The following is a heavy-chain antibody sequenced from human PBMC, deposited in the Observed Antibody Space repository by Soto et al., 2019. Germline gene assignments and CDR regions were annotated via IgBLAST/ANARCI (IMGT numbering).Heavy chain of an antibody. J-gene: IGHJ4*02. D-gene: IGHD3-22*01. V-gene: IGHV1-18*01. CDR3: ARVWYYDSSGYYAFDY. CDR1: GDGFSSYG. Sequence: ASVKVSCKASGDGFSSYGFSWVRQAPGRGLEWMGWISAYDGQTNYTKKFQSRVTMTTDTSSSTAYMELRSLRSDDTAVYYCARVWYYDSSGYYAFDYWGLGTLVTVSS. CDR2: ISAYDGQT.